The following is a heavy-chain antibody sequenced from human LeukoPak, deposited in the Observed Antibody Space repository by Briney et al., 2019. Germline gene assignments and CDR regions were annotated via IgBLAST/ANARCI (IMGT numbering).Heavy chain of an antibody. V-gene: IGHV1-2*02. D-gene: IGHD7-27*01. CDR2: INPDSGDT. J-gene: IGHJ1*01. CDR1: GYTFSGYH. CDR3: AKDGTGTDVEH. Sequence: GASVKVSCKASGYTFSGYHIHWVRQAPGHGLEWMGWINPDSGDTHYAQKFQGRVTMTTDTSTDTAYMELTSLRSDDTAVYYCAKDGTGTDVEHWGQGTLVTVSS.